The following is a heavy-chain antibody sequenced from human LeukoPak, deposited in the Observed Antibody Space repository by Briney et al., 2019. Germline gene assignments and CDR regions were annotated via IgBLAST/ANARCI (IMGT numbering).Heavy chain of an antibody. CDR1: GGSISSYY. D-gene: IGHD3-3*01. V-gene: IGHV4-59*01. CDR2: IYYSGST. CDR3: ARSLWSGYYDGVSSYYYYYMDV. Sequence: SETLSLTCTVSGGSISSYYWSWIRQPPGKGLEWIGYIYYSGSTNYNPSLKSRVTISVDTSKNQFSLKLSSVTAADTAVYYCARSLWSGYYDGVSSYYYYYMDVWGKGTTVTVSS. J-gene: IGHJ6*03.